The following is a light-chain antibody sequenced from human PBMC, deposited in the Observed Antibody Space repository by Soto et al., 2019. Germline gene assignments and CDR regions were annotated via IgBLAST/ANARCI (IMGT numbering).Light chain of an antibody. V-gene: IGKV3-15*01. CDR1: QSVSSY. CDR2: DAS. J-gene: IGKJ2*01. CDR3: QNYNNCPNT. Sequence: ETVMTQSPATLSVSPGVRATLSCRASQSVSSYLAWYQQKPGQAPRLLIYDASTRANGIQARFSGSGSGAEFTLTISILQSEDFAVYYCQNYNNCPNTFGQGNKLEIK.